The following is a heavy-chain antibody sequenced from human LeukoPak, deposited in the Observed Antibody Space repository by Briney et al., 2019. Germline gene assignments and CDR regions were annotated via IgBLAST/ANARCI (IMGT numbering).Heavy chain of an antibody. J-gene: IGHJ6*02. CDR3: AREDFSDATGFYNYALDV. Sequence: SVKVSCRASGGTFSRHTISWVRQAPGQGLEWIGRVIPILDKTKYAQHFQGRVTITADKSTSTAYMELSGLRSDDTAVYYCAREDFSDATGFYNYALDVWGQGTTVTVSS. CDR1: GGTFSRHT. V-gene: IGHV1-69*08. CDR2: VIPILDKT. D-gene: IGHD2-15*01.